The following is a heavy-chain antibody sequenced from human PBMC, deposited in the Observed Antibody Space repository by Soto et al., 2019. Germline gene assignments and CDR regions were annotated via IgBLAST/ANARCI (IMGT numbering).Heavy chain of an antibody. CDR2: TYYGASS. J-gene: IGHJ4*02. Sequence: SETLSLTCAVSGYSISSGYYWGWIRQPPGKGLEWLGTTYYGASSYYNPSLRSRITILLDASTNQLSLKLSSVTAADTAVYFCVRVAGSASWYETDSWGQGSLGT. CDR1: GYSISSGYY. CDR3: VRVAGSASWYETDS. V-gene: IGHV4-38-2*01. D-gene: IGHD6-13*01.